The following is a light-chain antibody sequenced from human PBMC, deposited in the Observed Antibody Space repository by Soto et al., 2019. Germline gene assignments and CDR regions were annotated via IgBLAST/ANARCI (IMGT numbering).Light chain of an antibody. V-gene: IGKV3-20*01. CDR3: QPYGSSPT. CDR1: QSVSGTY. J-gene: IGKJ2*01. Sequence: EIVLTQSPGTLSLSPGERATLSCRASQSVSGTYLAWYQQKSGQAPRLLIFGASSRATGTPDRFTGSGSGTDFTLTISRLEPEDFAVYHCQPYGSSPTFGQGTKVDIK. CDR2: GAS.